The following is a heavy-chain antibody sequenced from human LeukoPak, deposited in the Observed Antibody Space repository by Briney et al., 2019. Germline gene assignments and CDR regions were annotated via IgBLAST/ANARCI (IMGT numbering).Heavy chain of an antibody. V-gene: IGHV1-18*01. Sequence: ASVKVSCKASGYTFTNYDINWVRQAPGQGLEWMGWISGYNGNTKYAQKLQGRVTMTTDTSTSTAYMELRSLRSDDTAVYYCARHSSDWEFDYWGQGTLVTVSS. CDR1: GYTFTNYD. CDR3: ARHSSDWEFDY. J-gene: IGHJ4*02. D-gene: IGHD6-19*01. CDR2: ISGYNGNT.